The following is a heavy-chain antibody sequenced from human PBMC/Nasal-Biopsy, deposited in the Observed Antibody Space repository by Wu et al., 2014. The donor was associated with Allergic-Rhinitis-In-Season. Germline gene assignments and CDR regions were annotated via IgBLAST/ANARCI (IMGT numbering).Heavy chain of an antibody. Sequence: LRLSCAASGFMFSSYSLNWVRQVPGKGLEWVSSISESGANTYYADSVKGRFTISRDSSKDTVFLQMTNLRVEDTAVYYCAKEMRNGTYYFDYWGQGALVTVSS. CDR3: AKEMRNGTYYFDY. D-gene: IGHD1-14*01. J-gene: IGHJ4*02. CDR2: ISESGANT. CDR1: GFMFSSYS. V-gene: IGHV3-23*01.